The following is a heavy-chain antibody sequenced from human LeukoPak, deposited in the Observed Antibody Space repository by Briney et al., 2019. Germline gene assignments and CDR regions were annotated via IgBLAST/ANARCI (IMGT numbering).Heavy chain of an antibody. V-gene: IGHV4-59*08. CDR1: GDSTNTYF. Sequence: SETLSLTCTISGDSTNTYFWSWIRQPPGKGLEWIGSIYYSGSTYYNPSLKSRVTISVDTSKNQFSLKLNSVTATDTAVYYCARHYGPWGQGTLVTVSS. D-gene: IGHD3-10*01. CDR3: ARHYGP. J-gene: IGHJ4*02. CDR2: IYYSGST.